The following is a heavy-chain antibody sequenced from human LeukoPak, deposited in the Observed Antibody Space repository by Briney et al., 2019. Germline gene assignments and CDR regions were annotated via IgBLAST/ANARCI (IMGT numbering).Heavy chain of an antibody. J-gene: IGHJ6*03. CDR2: IYYSGST. D-gene: IGHD3-10*01. Sequence: PSETLSLTCTVSGGSISSYYWSWIRQPPGKGLEWIGYIYYSGSTNYNPSLKSRVTISVDTSKNQFSLKLSSVTAADTAVYYCVYGRYYYYMDAWGKGTTVTVSS. V-gene: IGHV4-59*08. CDR3: VYGRYYYYMDA. CDR1: GGSISSYY.